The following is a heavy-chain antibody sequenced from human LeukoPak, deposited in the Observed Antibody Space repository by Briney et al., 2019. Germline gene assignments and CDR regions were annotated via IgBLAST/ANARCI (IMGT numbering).Heavy chain of an antibody. D-gene: IGHD6-13*01. CDR3: ARLTSSSWYIPSGSRYFDY. J-gene: IGHJ4*02. CDR2: IYTSGST. Sequence: SETLSLTCTVSGGSFSSYYWSWIRQPPGKGLEWIGYIYTSGSTNYNPSLKSRVTISVDTSKNQFSLKLSSVTAADTAVYYCARLTSSSWYIPSGSRYFDYWGQGTLVTVSS. V-gene: IGHV4-4*09. CDR1: GGSFSSYY.